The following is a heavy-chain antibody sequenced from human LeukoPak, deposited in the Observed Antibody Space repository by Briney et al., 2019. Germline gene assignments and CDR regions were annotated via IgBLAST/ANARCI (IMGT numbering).Heavy chain of an antibody. CDR1: GFTFSSYW. D-gene: IGHD4-17*01. J-gene: IGHJ4*02. CDR3: ARDVYGEAFDY. CDR2: INSDGSSI. V-gene: IGHV3-74*01. Sequence: GGSLRLSCAASGFTFSSYWMHWVRQAPGKGLVWVSRINSDGSSISYADSVKGRFTISRDNAKNTLYLQMNSLRAEDTAVYYCARDVYGEAFDYWGQGTLVTVSS.